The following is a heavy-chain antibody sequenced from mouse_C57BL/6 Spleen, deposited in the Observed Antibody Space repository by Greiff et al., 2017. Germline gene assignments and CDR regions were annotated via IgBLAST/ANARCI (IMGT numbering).Heavy chain of an antibody. J-gene: IGHJ4*01. CDR3: ARWGTLREEAMDY. CDR1: GYTFTDYN. V-gene: IGHV1-18*01. D-gene: IGHD1-1*01. CDR2: INPNNGGT. Sequence: VQLQQSGPELVKPGASVKIPCKASGYTFTDYNMDWVKQSHGKSLEWIGDINPNNGGTIYNQKFKGKATVTVDKSSSTAYMELRSLTSEDTAVYYCARWGTLREEAMDYWGQGTSVTVSS.